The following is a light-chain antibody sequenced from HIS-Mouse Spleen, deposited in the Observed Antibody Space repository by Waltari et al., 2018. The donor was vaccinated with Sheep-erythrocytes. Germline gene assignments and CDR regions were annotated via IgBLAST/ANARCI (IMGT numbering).Light chain of an antibody. J-gene: IGLJ3*02. CDR1: SSDVGRYNL. V-gene: IGLV2-23*01. Sequence: QSALTQPASVSGSPGQSTTLSCTGTSSDVGRYNLVSWYHQHPGKAPKLMIYEGSKRPSGVSNRFSGSKSGNTASLTISWLQAEDEADYYCCSYAGSSTPWVFGGGTKLTVL. CDR3: CSYAGSSTPWV. CDR2: EGS.